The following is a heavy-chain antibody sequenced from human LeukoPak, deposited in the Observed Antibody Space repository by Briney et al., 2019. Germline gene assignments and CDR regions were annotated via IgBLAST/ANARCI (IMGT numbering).Heavy chain of an antibody. V-gene: IGHV4-34*01. J-gene: IGHJ4*02. D-gene: IGHD3-10*01. Sequence: NPSETLSLTCAVYGGSFSGYYWSWIRQPPGKGLEWIGEINHSGSTNYNPSLKSRVTISVDTSKNQFSLKLSSVTAADTAVYYCASNYYGSGSYPHWGQGTLVTVSS. CDR2: INHSGST. CDR1: GGSFSGYY. CDR3: ASNYYGSGSYPH.